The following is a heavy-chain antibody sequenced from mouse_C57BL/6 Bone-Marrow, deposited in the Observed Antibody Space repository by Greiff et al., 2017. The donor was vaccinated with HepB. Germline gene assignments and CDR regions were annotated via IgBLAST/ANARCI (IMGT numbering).Heavy chain of an antibody. CDR2: IDPEDGET. Sequence: VQLQQSGAELVKPGASVKLSCTASGFNIKDYYMHWVKQRTEQGLECIGRIDPEDGETKYAPKFQGKATITADTSSNTAYLQLSSLTSEDTAVYYCATYSNYLHYAMDYWGQGTSVTVSS. D-gene: IGHD2-5*01. CDR1: GFNIKDYY. CDR3: ATYSNYLHYAMDY. J-gene: IGHJ4*01. V-gene: IGHV14-2*01.